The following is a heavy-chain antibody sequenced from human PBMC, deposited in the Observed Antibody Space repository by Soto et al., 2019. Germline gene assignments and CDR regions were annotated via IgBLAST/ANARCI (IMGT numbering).Heavy chain of an antibody. CDR1: GYTFTSYD. D-gene: IGHD6-19*01. CDR2: MNPSTGNT. J-gene: IGHJ5*02. CDR3: ARGRIIVAGGFDP. Sequence: QVQLVQSGAEVKKPGASVKVSCKASGYTFTSYDIIWVRQATGQGLEWMGWMNPSTGNTDSAEKFQDRLTMTRNTSISTVYLELSSLRFEDTAVYYCARGRIIVAGGFDPWGQGTLVTVSS. V-gene: IGHV1-8*01.